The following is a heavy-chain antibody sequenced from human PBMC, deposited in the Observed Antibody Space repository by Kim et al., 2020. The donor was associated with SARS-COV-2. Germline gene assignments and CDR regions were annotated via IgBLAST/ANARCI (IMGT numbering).Heavy chain of an antibody. CDR3: ARATRSSSWDDAFDI. CDR1: GGTFSSYA. J-gene: IGHJ3*02. D-gene: IGHD6-13*01. V-gene: IGHV1-69*01. Sequence: VKVSCKASGGTFSSYAISWVRQAPGQGLEWMGGLIPIFGTANYAQKFQGRVTITADESTSTAYMELSSLRSEDTAVYYCARATRSSSWDDAFDIWGQGTMVTVSS. CDR2: LIPIFGTA.